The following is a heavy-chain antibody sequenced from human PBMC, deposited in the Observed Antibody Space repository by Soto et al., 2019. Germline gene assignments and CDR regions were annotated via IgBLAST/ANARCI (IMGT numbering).Heavy chain of an antibody. CDR2: ISGSGGST. V-gene: IGHV3-23*01. D-gene: IGHD6-6*01. CDR1: GFTFSSYA. J-gene: IGHJ4*02. CDR3: AKDPRQSWGSSR. Sequence: GGSLRLSCSASGFTFSSYAMSWVRQAPGKGLEWVSAISGSGGSTYYADSVKGRFTISRDNSKNTLYLQMNSLRAEDTAVYYCAKDPRQSWGSSRWGQGTLVTVSS.